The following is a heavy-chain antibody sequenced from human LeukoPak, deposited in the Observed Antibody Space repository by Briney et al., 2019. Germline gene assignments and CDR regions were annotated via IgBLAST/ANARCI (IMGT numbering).Heavy chain of an antibody. CDR3: TKGTTVTAWYFDL. CDR2: ISGSGGST. D-gene: IGHD4-17*01. V-gene: IGHV3-23*01. CDR1: GFTFSSYA. J-gene: IGHJ2*01. Sequence: GGSLRLSCAASGFTFSSYAMSWVRQAPGKGLEWVSAISGSGGSTYYADSVKGRFTISRDNSKNTLYLQMNSLRAGDTAVYYCTKGTTVTAWYFDLWGRGTLVTVSS.